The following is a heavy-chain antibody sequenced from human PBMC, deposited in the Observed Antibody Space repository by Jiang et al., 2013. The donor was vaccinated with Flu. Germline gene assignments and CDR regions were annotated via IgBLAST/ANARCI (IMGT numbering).Heavy chain of an antibody. CDR3: ARGLYCSSTSCYFSDY. CDR2: ISSSSSYI. D-gene: IGHD2-2*01. J-gene: IGHJ4*02. V-gene: IGHV3-21*01. Sequence: VSSISSSSSYIYYADSVKGRFTISRDNAKNSLYLQMNSLRAEDTAVYYCARGLYCSSTSCYFSDYWGQGTPGHRLL.